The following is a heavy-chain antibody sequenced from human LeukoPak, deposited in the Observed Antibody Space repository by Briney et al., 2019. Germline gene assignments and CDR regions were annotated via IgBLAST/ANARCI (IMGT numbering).Heavy chain of an antibody. Sequence: SETLSLTCTVSGGSISSSTYYVGWIRQPPGQGLEWIGAIYYTGTTYYNPSLRSRVTISVDTSKNHFSLNLSSVTAADTALYYCASAPREGAIGGLDYWGQGTLVTVSS. J-gene: IGHJ4*02. CDR2: IYYTGTT. CDR3: ASAPREGAIGGLDY. D-gene: IGHD1-26*01. V-gene: IGHV4-39*02. CDR1: GGSISSSTYY.